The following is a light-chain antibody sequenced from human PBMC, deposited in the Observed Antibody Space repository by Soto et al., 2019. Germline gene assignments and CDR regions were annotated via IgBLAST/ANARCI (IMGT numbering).Light chain of an antibody. CDR1: NSDVGAYNF. CDR3: SSYTTGRTLV. Sequence: QSALTQPASVSGSPGQSITISCTGTNSDVGAYNFVSWYQQHPGKAPTLMIYDVTSRPSGVSNRFSGSKSGNTASLTISGLQAEDECDDYGSSYTTGRTLVFGGGTKLTVL. V-gene: IGLV2-14*03. CDR2: DVT. J-gene: IGLJ2*01.